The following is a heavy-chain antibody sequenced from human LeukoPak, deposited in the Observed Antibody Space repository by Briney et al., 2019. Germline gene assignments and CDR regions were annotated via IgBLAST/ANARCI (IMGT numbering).Heavy chain of an antibody. CDR2: IYYSGST. CDR3: AGLNLDCSSSSCYDD. J-gene: IGHJ4*02. D-gene: IGHD2-2*01. V-gene: IGHV4-59*08. CDR1: GGSISSYY. Sequence: SETLSLTCTVSGGSISSYYWSWIRQPPGKGLEWIGYIYYSGSTNYNPSLKSRVTISVDTSKNQFSLKLSSVTAADTAVYYCAGLNLDCSSSSCYDDWGQGTLVTVSS.